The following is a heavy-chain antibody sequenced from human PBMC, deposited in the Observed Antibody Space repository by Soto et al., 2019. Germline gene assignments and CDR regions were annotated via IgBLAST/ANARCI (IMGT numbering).Heavy chain of an antibody. CDR2: ISSSGSTI. V-gene: IGHV3-11*01. J-gene: IGHJ6*03. CDR3: ASIAARRPYYYYYYYMDV. Sequence: GGSLRLSCAASGFTFSDYYMSWIRQAPGKGLEWVSYISSSGSTIYYADSVKGRFTISRDNAKNSLYLQMNSLRAEDTAVYYCASIAARRPYYYYYYYMDVWGKGTTVTVSS. D-gene: IGHD6-6*01. CDR1: GFTFSDYY.